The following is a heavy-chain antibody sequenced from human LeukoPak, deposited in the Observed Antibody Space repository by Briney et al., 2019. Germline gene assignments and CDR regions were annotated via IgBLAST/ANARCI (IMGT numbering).Heavy chain of an antibody. J-gene: IGHJ3*02. V-gene: IGHV1-46*01. D-gene: IGHD2-21*02. CDR2: INPSGGST. CDR1: GYTFPSYF. Sequence: ASVKVSCTASGYTFPSYFMHWVRQAPGQGLEWMGIINPSGGSTRYAQKFQGRVTMTRDTSTSTVYMELSSLRSEDTAVYYCSRGVVVTAIGAFDIWGQGTMVTVSS. CDR3: SRGVVVTAIGAFDI.